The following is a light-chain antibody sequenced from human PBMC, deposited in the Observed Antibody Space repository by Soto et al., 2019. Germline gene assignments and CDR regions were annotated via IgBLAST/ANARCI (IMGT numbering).Light chain of an antibody. V-gene: IGKV3-11*01. CDR2: DAS. Sequence: EIVLTQSPATLSFSPGETATLSCRASQSVSSYLAWYQQQPGQAPRLLIYDASNRATGIPARFSGSGSGTDFTLTISSLEPEDFAVYDCQHRSNCPLITFGQGTRLEI. CDR3: QHRSNCPLIT. J-gene: IGKJ5*01. CDR1: QSVSSY.